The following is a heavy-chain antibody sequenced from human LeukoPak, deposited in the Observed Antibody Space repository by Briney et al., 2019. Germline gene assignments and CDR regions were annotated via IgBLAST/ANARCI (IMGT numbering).Heavy chain of an antibody. Sequence: PGGSLRLSCAASGFTFSSYSMNWVRQAPGKGLEWVSYISSSSSTIYYADSVKGRFTISRDNAKNSLYLQMNSLRAEDTAVYYCALTGSSALRYYYYYMDVWGKGTTVTVSS. D-gene: IGHD6-6*01. V-gene: IGHV3-48*01. J-gene: IGHJ6*03. CDR3: ALTGSSALRYYYYYMDV. CDR1: GFTFSSYS. CDR2: ISSSSSTI.